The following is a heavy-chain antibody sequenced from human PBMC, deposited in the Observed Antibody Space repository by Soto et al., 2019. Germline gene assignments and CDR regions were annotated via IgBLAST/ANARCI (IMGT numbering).Heavy chain of an antibody. CDR2: ISAYNGNT. CDR1: GYTFTSYG. Sequence: ASVKVSCKASGYTFTSYGISWVRQAPGQGLEWMGWISAYNGNTNYAQKLQGRVTMTTDTSTSTAYMELRSLRSDDTAVYYCARDPAGLRYFVWLLATSEVLDYXG. V-gene: IGHV1-18*01. J-gene: IGHJ4*01. CDR3: ARDPAGLRYFVWLLATSEVLDY. D-gene: IGHD3-9*01.